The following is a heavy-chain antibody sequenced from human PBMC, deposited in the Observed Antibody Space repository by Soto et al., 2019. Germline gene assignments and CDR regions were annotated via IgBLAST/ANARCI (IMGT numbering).Heavy chain of an antibody. J-gene: IGHJ4*02. CDR2: IRGSGDFT. Sequence: GGSLRLSCVASGFTFCIDAMSWVRQAPGKGLEWVSLIRGSGDFTEYAGSVKGRFTISRDNSKNTVSLQMNSLRADDTAVYYCAKGRETTSIFDYWGQGILVTVSS. D-gene: IGHD4-17*01. CDR1: GFTFCIDA. V-gene: IGHV3-23*01. CDR3: AKGRETTSIFDY.